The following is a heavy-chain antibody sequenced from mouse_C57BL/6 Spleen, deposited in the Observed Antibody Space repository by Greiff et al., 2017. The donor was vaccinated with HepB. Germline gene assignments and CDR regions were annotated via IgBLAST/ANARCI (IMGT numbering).Heavy chain of an antibody. Sequence: QVQLQQSGAELVRPGPSVKVSCKASGYAFTNYLIEWVNQGPGQGLAWIGVLNPGSGGTNYNEKLKGKATLTADKSSSTAYMQLSSLTSEASAVYFCARGGSSEAMDYWGQGTSVTVSS. CDR2: LNPGSGGT. J-gene: IGHJ4*01. D-gene: IGHD1-1*01. CDR3: ARGGSSEAMDY. V-gene: IGHV1-54*01. CDR1: GYAFTNYL.